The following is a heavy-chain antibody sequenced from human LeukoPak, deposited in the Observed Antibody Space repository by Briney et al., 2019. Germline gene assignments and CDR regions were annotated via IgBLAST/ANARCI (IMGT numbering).Heavy chain of an antibody. V-gene: IGHV4-30-2*01. Sequence: SQTLSLTCAVSGGSISSGGYSWSWIRQPPGKGLEWIGYIYHSGSTYYNPSLKSRVTVSVDRSKNQFSLKLSSVTAADTAVYYCAREAGRAFDIWGQGTMVTVSS. CDR1: GGSISSGGYS. CDR2: IYHSGST. J-gene: IGHJ3*02. CDR3: AREAGRAFDI.